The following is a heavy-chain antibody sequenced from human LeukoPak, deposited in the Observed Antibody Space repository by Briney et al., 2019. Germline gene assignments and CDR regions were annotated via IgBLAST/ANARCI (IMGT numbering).Heavy chain of an antibody. CDR1: GFRFSNSW. V-gene: IGHV3-74*01. CDR2: MKTDGTRI. J-gene: IGHJ4*02. CDR3: ARGADHGGSYYPD. Sequence: GGSLRLSCAASGFRFSNSWMYWVRQGPGKGPVWVSRMKTDGTRIEYADPVKGRFTTSRDNAKNTLFLQMSSLRVKDTAVYYCARGADHGGSYYPDWGQGTRVTVSS. D-gene: IGHD3-10*01.